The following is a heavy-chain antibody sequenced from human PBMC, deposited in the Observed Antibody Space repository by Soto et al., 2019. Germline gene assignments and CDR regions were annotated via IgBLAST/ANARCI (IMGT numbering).Heavy chain of an antibody. Sequence: EVQLVESGGGLVQPGGSLRLSCAASGFTFSSYWMHWVRQAPGKGLVWVSRINSDGSSTSYADSVKGRFTISRDNAKNTLYLQKNSLGAADTAVYYCVRTGLVVAAATREDYWGQGTLVTVSS. D-gene: IGHD2-15*01. V-gene: IGHV3-74*01. CDR3: VRTGLVVAAATREDY. J-gene: IGHJ4*02. CDR2: INSDGSST. CDR1: GFTFSSYW.